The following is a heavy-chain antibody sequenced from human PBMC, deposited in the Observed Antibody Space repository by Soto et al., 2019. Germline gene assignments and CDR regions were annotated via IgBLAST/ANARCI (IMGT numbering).Heavy chain of an antibody. V-gene: IGHV1-46*02. D-gene: IGHD6-13*01. J-gene: IGHJ3*02. CDR3: ARDLYSTSWYVRAFDM. Sequence: QVHLVQSGAEVKKPGTSVKVSCKASENTFNTYSLHWVRQAPGQGLECMGVINPTTTTTTDAQKFQGRVTMTRDTSTSTVFLELSSLRSGDTAVYYCARDLYSTSWYVRAFDMWGQGTMVTVSS. CDR1: ENTFNTYS. CDR2: INPTTTTT.